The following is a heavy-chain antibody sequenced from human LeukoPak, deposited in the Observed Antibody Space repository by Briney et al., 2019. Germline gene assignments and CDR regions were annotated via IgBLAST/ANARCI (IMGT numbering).Heavy chain of an antibody. CDR1: GFTFTGYY. D-gene: IGHD5-12*01. Sequence: GASVKVSCKASGFTFTGYYIHWVRQAPGQGLEWMGWVNPNSGDTRHEEKFQGRVTMTTDMSITTAYMELSRLRSDDSAVYYCARDRPNSGSFDYWGQGTLVTVSS. J-gene: IGHJ4*02. V-gene: IGHV1-2*02. CDR3: ARDRPNSGSFDY. CDR2: VNPNSGDT.